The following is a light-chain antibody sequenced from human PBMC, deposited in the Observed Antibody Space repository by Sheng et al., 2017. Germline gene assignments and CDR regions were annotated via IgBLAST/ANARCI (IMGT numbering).Light chain of an antibody. J-gene: IGKJ4*02. CDR2: GAS. V-gene: IGKV3-15*01. Sequence: EIVMTQSPATLSVSPGERATLSCRASQSVGSKLAWYQRKPGQSPRLLIYGASTRATGIPARFSDSGSGTDYTLTISGLQPEDFATYYCQQYYDQPPLTFGGGTKVEIK. CDR1: QSVGSK. CDR3: QQYYDQPPLT.